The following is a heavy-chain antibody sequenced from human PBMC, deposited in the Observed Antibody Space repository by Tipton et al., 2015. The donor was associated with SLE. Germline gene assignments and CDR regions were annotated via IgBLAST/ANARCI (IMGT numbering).Heavy chain of an antibody. CDR2: ISWDGGST. CDR1: GFTFDDYT. D-gene: IGHD2-21*01. Sequence: SLRLSCAASGFTFDDYTMHWVRQAPGKGLEWVSLISWDGGSTYYADSVKGRFTISRDNSKNSLYLQMNSLRTEDTALYYCAKGACGGEPVCVFDIWGQGTTVTVSS. CDR3: AKGACGGEPVCVFDI. V-gene: IGHV3-43*01. J-gene: IGHJ3*02.